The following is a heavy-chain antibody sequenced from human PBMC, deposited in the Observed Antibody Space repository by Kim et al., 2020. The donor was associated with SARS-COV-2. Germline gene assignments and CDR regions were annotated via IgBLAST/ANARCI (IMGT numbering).Heavy chain of an antibody. Sequence: SETLSLTCTVSGGSISSYYWSWIRQPPGKGLEWIGYIYYSGSTNYNPSLKSRVTISVDTSKNQFSLKLSSVTAADTAVYYCARGSGSSVYWGQGTLVTVSS. J-gene: IGHJ4*02. V-gene: IGHV4-59*01. CDR3: ARGSGSSVY. CDR1: GGSISSYY. D-gene: IGHD3-10*01. CDR2: IYYSGST.